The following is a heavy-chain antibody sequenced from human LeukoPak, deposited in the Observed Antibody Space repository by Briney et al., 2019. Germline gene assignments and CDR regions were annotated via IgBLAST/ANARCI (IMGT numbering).Heavy chain of an antibody. CDR3: TTDPYSSSPPHPNYFDY. J-gene: IGHJ4*02. D-gene: IGHD6-13*01. CDR1: GIPFIDAW. V-gene: IGHV3-15*01. CDR2: IKSKTDGGTT. Sequence: PGGSLRLSCELSGIPFIDAWMSWVRQAPGKGLEWVGRIKSKTDGGTTDYAAPVKGRFTISRDDSKNTLYLQMNSLKTEDTAVYYCTTDPYSSSPPHPNYFDYWGQGTLVTVSS.